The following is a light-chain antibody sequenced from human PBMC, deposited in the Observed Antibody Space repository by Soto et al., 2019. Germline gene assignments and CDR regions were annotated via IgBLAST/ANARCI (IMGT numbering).Light chain of an antibody. CDR2: DDT. V-gene: IGLV2-23*01. J-gene: IGLJ3*02. CDR3: CSFAGSSTS. CDR1: SSDVGTYKP. Sequence: QTALGQPASVSGSPGQSITISCTGTSSDVGTYKPVSWYQQYPGKAPKVIIYDDTKRPSGVSSRFSGSKSGNTASLTISGLQAEDEADYYCCSFAGSSTSFGGGTKVTVL.